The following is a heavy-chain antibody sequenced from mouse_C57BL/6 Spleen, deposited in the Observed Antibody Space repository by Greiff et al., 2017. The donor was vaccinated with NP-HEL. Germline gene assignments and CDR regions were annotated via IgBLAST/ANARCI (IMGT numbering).Heavy chain of an antibody. Sequence: VKLMESGAELVRPGASVTLSCKASGYTFTDYEMHWVKQTPVHGLEWIGAIDPETGGTAYNQKFKGKAILTADKSSSTAYMELRSLTSEDSAVYYCTPIYYGNPWFAYWGQGTLVTVSA. CDR2: IDPETGGT. CDR1: GYTFTDYE. J-gene: IGHJ3*01. D-gene: IGHD2-1*01. CDR3: TPIYYGNPWFAY. V-gene: IGHV1-15*01.